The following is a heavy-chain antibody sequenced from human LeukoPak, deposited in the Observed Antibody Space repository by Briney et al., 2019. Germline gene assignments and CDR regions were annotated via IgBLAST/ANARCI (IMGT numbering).Heavy chain of an antibody. J-gene: IGHJ4*02. CDR2: ISGSGGST. CDR1: GFTFSTYA. D-gene: IGHD5-24*01. Sequence: GGSLRLSCAASGFTFSTYAMTWVRQAPGKGLEWVSSISGSGGSTYYADSVKGRFTISRDTSKNSLYLQMNSLRAEDTAVYFCVKSGYNRFDYWGQGTLVTVSS. V-gene: IGHV3-23*01. CDR3: VKSGYNRFDY.